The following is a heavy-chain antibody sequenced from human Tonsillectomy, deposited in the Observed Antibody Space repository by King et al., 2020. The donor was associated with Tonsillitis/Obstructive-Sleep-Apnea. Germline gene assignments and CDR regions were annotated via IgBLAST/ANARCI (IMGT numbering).Heavy chain of an antibody. D-gene: IGHD2-15*01. CDR2: IYPGDSVT. CDR3: ARHGSGGSWGAFDI. J-gene: IGHJ3*02. CDR1: GYGFTTFW. V-gene: IGHV5-51*01. Sequence: VQLVESGPEVKKPGESLKISCQSSGYGFTTFWIGWVRQMPGKGLEWMGIIYPGDSVTTYSPSFQGQVTMSVDKSINTAYLQWSSLKASDTAIYYCARHGSGGSWGAFDIWGQGTVVTVSS.